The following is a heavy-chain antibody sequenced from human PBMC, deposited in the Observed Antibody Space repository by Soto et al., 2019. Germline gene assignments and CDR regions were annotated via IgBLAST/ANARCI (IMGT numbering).Heavy chain of an antibody. V-gene: IGHV3-23*01. CDR3: ARSACYYPASYPYYYYVDV. Sequence: EVQLLESGGGLVQPGGSLRLSCAASGFNFNNYAFNWVRQAPGRGLEWVSTVSVTGDATYYADSVRGRFTISRDNSGSTLFLQMSSLRAEDTAVYYCARSACYYPASYPYYYYVDVWGKGTTVTVSS. J-gene: IGHJ6*03. CDR1: GFNFNNYA. CDR2: VSVTGDAT. D-gene: IGHD3-10*01.